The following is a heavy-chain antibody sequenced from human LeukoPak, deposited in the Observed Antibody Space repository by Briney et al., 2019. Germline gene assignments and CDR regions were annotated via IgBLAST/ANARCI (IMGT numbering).Heavy chain of an antibody. CDR3: ANSLRPSYYMDV. Sequence: GGSLRLSCAASGFTFDDYVMHWVRQAPGKGLEWVSPISGDGGSTYYADSVKGRFTISRDNSKNSLYLQMNSLRTEDTALYYCANSLRPSYYMDVWGKGTTVTVSS. J-gene: IGHJ6*03. CDR1: GFTFDDYV. CDR2: ISGDGGST. V-gene: IGHV3-43*02.